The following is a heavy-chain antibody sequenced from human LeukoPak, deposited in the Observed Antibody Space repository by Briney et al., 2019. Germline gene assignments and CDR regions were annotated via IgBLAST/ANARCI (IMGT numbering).Heavy chain of an antibody. CDR1: GYTFTGYY. Sequence: GASVKVSCKASGYTFTGYYMHWVRQAPGQGLEWMGWINPNSGGTNYAQKFQGRVTMTRDTSISTAYMELSRLRSDDTAVYYCARVHSGGYSPFDYWGQGTLVTVSS. CDR2: INPNSGGT. J-gene: IGHJ4*02. CDR3: ARVHSGGYSPFDY. D-gene: IGHD1-26*01. V-gene: IGHV1-2*02.